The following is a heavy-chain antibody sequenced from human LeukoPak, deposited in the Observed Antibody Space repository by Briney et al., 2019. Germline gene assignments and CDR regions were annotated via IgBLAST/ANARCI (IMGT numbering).Heavy chain of an antibody. CDR1: GNTFSSYS. V-gene: IGHV3-21*01. CDR3: ARDLFCTYGVCPV. Sequence: GGSLRLSCAASGNTFSSYSMNWVRQAPGKGLEWVSSISRSSRYIYYADSVKGRFTISRDDAKNSLFLQMNSLRAEDTAVYYCARDLFCTYGVCPVWGQGTTVTVSS. CDR2: ISRSSRYI. D-gene: IGHD2-8*01. J-gene: IGHJ6*02.